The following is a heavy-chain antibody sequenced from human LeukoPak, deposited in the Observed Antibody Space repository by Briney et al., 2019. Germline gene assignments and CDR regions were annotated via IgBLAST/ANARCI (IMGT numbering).Heavy chain of an antibody. Sequence: RGALRISCAASGFTFSSSAMGWVRQAPGKGLEWGSAISGSGGSTYYADSVKGRFTISRDNSKNTLYLQMNSLRAEDTAVYYCAKGGGSYGWFDPWGQGTLVTVSS. J-gene: IGHJ5*02. V-gene: IGHV3-23*01. D-gene: IGHD1-26*01. CDR3: AKGGGSYGWFDP. CDR2: ISGSGGST. CDR1: GFTFSSSA.